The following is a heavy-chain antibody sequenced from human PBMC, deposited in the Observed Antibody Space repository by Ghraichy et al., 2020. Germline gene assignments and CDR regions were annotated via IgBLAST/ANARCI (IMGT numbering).Heavy chain of an antibody. J-gene: IGHJ6*02. Sequence: LSHTCAASGFSFSGYWMSWVRQAPGKGLEWVASIKQDGSEKIYVDSVKGRFTISRDNARNSLYLQMNSLRAEDTAMYYCAKNIVATGKNLYYYYGMDGWGQGTTVTVSS. D-gene: IGHD5-12*01. CDR1: GFSFSGYW. CDR2: IKQDGSEK. V-gene: IGHV3-7*01. CDR3: AKNIVATGKNLYYYYGMDG.